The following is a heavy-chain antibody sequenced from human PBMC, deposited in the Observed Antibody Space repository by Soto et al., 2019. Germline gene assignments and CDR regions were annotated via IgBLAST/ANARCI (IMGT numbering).Heavy chain of an antibody. D-gene: IGHD6-13*01. V-gene: IGHV4-31*03. CDR1: GGSISSGGYY. CDR2: IYYSGST. CDR3: ACSIAAAEYFDY. J-gene: IGHJ4*02. Sequence: QVQLQESGPGLVKPSQTQSLTCTVSGGSISSGGYYWSWIRQHPGKGLEWIGYIYYSGSTYYNPSLKSRVTISVDTSKNQFSLKLSSVTAADTAVYYCACSIAAAEYFDYWGQGTLVTVSS.